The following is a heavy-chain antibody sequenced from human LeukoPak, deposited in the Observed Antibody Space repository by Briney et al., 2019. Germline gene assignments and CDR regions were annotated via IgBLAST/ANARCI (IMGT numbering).Heavy chain of an antibody. CDR3: ASRIMGGSGSQSGAFDI. J-gene: IGHJ3*02. V-gene: IGHV4-38-2*02. CDR1: GYSISSGYY. CDR2: IYHSGST. D-gene: IGHD3-10*01. Sequence: PSETLSLTCTVSGYSISSGYYWGWIRQPPGKGLDWIGSIYHSGSTYYNPSLKSRVTISVDTSKNQFSLKLSSVTAADTAVYYCASRIMGGSGSQSGAFDIWGQGTMGTVS.